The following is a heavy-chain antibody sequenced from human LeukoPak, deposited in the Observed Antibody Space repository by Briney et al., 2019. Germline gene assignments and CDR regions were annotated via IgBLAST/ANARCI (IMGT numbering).Heavy chain of an antibody. CDR2: IYTSGST. J-gene: IGHJ4*02. V-gene: IGHV4-4*07. Sequence: SETLSLTCTVSGGSISSYYWCWIRQPAGKGLEWIGRIYTSGSTNYNPSLKSRVTMSVDTSKNQFSLKLSSVTAADTAVYYCARVRDDYGDYHFDYWGQGTLVTVSS. CDR1: GGSISSYY. D-gene: IGHD4-17*01. CDR3: ARVRDDYGDYHFDY.